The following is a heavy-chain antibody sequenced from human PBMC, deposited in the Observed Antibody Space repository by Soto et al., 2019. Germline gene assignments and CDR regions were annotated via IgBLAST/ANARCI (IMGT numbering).Heavy chain of an antibody. V-gene: IGHV3-48*01. D-gene: IGHD4-4*01. CDR3: ARDSGYSNDVFDY. Sequence: PGGSLRLSCAASGFTFSSYSMNWVRQAPGKGLEWVSYISSSSSTIYYADSVKGRFTISRDNAKNSLYLQMNSLRAEDTAVYYCARDSGYSNDVFDYWGQGTLVTVSS. CDR1: GFTFSSYS. J-gene: IGHJ4*02. CDR2: ISSSSSTI.